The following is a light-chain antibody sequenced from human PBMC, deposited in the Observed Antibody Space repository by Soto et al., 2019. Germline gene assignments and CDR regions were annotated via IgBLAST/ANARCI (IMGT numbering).Light chain of an antibody. CDR3: QQLNSYPT. CDR1: QGISSF. V-gene: IGKV1-9*01. J-gene: IGKJ4*01. CDR2: GAS. Sequence: DIQLTQSPSFLSASVGDRVTITCRASQGISSFVAWYQQNPGKAPKLLIYGASTLQRGVPSRFSGSGSGTEFPLTFSSLQPEDFATYYCQQLNSYPTFGGGSRVEIK.